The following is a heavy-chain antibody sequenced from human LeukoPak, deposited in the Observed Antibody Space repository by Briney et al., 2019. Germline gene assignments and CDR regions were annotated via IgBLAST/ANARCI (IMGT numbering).Heavy chain of an antibody. CDR3: AKALMRDRWFGES. J-gene: IGHJ5*02. V-gene: IGHV3-66*02. CDR1: GFTVSSNY. Sequence: GGSLRLSCAASGFTVSSNYMSWVRQVPGKGLEWVSVIFTAGSTFYADSVKGRFTISRDTSKNALYLQMNSLRTEDTAVYYCAKALMRDRWFGESWGQGTLVTVSS. CDR2: IFTAGST. D-gene: IGHD3-10*01.